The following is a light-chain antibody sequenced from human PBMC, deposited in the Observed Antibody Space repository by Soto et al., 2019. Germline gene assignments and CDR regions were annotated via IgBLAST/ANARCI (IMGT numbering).Light chain of an antibody. J-gene: IGKJ2*01. CDR3: QQRSSWPYT. CDR1: QSVSSS. CDR2: DAS. Sequence: EIVLTQSPATLSLSPGERATLSCRASQSVSSSLAWYQQRPGQAPRLLIYDASSRATGIPARFSGSGSGTDFPLTISTLEPEDFAVYYCQQRSSWPYTFGQGTKLEIK. V-gene: IGKV3-11*01.